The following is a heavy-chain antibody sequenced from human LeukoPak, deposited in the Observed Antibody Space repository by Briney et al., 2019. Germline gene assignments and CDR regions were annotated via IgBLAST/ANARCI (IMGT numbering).Heavy chain of an antibody. Sequence: SETLSLTCTVSGGSISSYYRSWIRQPAGKGLEWIGRIYTSGSTNYNPSLKSRVTMSVDTSKNQFSLKLSSVTAADTAVYYCARDGVVVPAAILGYYYYGMDVWGQGTTVTVSS. V-gene: IGHV4-4*07. D-gene: IGHD2-2*01. CDR2: IYTSGST. CDR3: ARDGVVVPAAILGYYYYGMDV. J-gene: IGHJ6*02. CDR1: GGSISSYY.